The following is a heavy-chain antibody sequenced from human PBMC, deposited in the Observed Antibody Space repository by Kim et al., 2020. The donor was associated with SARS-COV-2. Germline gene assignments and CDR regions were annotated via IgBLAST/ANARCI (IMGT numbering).Heavy chain of an antibody. V-gene: IGHV3-74*01. Sequence: GGSLRLSCAASGFTFSSYWMYWVRQAPGKGLVWVSRMNSDGSSTDYGDSVKGRFTISRDNAKNTLYLQMNSLRPEDTALYYCAKASGSGTSAQYYGMDV. CDR2: MNSDGSST. CDR3: AKASGSGTSAQYYGMDV. D-gene: IGHD3-10*01. CDR1: GFTFSSYW. J-gene: IGHJ6*01.